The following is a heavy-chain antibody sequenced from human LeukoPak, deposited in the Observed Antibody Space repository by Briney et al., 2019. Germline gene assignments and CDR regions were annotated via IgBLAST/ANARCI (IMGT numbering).Heavy chain of an antibody. CDR3: ARSDFWSSYRLDY. V-gene: IGHV4-4*09. D-gene: IGHD3-3*01. Sequence: TETLSLTCTVSGGSISGYYWSWIRQPPGNRLKWIGYVYTSGSTNYNPSLKSRVTISVDTSKNQFSLKLSSVTAADTAVYYCARSDFWSSYRLDYWGQGTLVTVSS. CDR2: VYTSGST. CDR1: GGSISGYY. J-gene: IGHJ4*02.